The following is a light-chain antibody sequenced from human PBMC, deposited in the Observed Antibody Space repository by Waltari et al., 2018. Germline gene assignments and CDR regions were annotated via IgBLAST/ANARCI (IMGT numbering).Light chain of an antibody. V-gene: IGKV1-39*01. CDR2: AAS. J-gene: IGKJ5*01. Sequence: DIQMTQSPSSVSASVGDRVTITCRASQSISSYLNWYQQKPGKAPKFLISAASSLQSGVPSRFSGSGSGTDFTLTISSLQPEDFATYYCQQSYSTPPTFGQGTRLETK. CDR3: QQSYSTPPT. CDR1: QSISSY.